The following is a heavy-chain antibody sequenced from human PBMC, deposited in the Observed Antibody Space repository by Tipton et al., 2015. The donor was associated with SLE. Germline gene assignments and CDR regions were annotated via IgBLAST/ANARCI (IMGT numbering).Heavy chain of an antibody. CDR2: INPSGGST. Sequence: VQLVQSGAEVKKPGASVKVSCKASGYTFTSYGISWVRQAPGQGLEWMGIINPSGGSTSYAQKFQGRVTMTRDTSTSTVYMELSSLRSEDTAVYYCARDPGGVATAFDIWGQGTMVTVSS. J-gene: IGHJ3*02. CDR3: ARDPGGVATAFDI. V-gene: IGHV1-46*01. CDR1: GYTFTSYG. D-gene: IGHD5-12*01.